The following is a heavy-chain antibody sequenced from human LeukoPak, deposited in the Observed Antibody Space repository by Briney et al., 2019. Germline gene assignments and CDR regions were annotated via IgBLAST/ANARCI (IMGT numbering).Heavy chain of an antibody. CDR2: ISGNGGHT. V-gene: IGHV3-23*01. CDR1: GFTFTYYA. J-gene: IGHJ6*03. CDR3: AKAGLYHIITTGFREWYMDV. D-gene: IGHD3-3*01. Sequence: SGGSLRLSCGASGFTFTYYAMTWVRQAPGKGLEWVSGISGNGGHTFYADSVKGRFIISRDNSKNTLYLQMNSLRAEDTAVYYCAKAGLYHIITTGFREWYMDVWGTGTTVTASS.